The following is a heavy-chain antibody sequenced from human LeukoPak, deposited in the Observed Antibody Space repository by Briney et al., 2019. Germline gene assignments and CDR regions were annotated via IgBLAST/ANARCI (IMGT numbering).Heavy chain of an antibody. Sequence: PGGSLRLSCAASGFTFSSYEMNWVRQAPWKGLEWVSYISSSGSTIYYADSVKGRFTISRDNAKNSLYLQMNSLRAEDTAVYYCARGLTYYYDSSGPADAFDIWGQGTMVTVSS. CDR1: GFTFSSYE. D-gene: IGHD3-22*01. CDR2: ISSSGSTI. J-gene: IGHJ3*02. V-gene: IGHV3-48*03. CDR3: ARGLTYYYDSSGPADAFDI.